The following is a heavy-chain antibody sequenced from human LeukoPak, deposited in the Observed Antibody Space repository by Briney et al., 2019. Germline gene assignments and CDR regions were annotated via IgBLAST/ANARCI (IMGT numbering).Heavy chain of an antibody. CDR2: VYTSGSI. V-gene: IGHV4-61*09. CDR3: ARAGGSVNDYNVIDN. CDR1: GGSISSGGYY. Sequence: PSETLSLTCSVSGGSISSGGYYWPWIRQPAGKGLEWNGNVYTSGSITDNPSLKSRVTISVDTSKNQFSLKLNSVTAADTAVYYCARAGGSVNDYNVIDNWGQGTLVTVSS. D-gene: IGHD5-24*01. J-gene: IGHJ4*02.